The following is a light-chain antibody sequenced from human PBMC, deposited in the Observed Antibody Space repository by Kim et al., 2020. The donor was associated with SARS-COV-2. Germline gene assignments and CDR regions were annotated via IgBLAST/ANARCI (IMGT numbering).Light chain of an antibody. CDR3: QSYDSSLSGCV. Sequence: RVNLSCAGSSSNNGAGYDVHWSQQLPGKAPKLLIYGNSNRPSGVPDRFSGSKSGTSASLAITGLQAGDEADYYCQSYDSSLSGCVFGTGTKVTVL. J-gene: IGLJ1*01. CDR1: SSNNGAGYD. V-gene: IGLV1-40*01. CDR2: GNS.